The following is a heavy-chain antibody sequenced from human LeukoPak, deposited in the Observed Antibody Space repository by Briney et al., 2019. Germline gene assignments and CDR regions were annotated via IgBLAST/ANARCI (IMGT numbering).Heavy chain of an antibody. Sequence: SETLSLTCTVSGGSISRSSYYWGWIRQPPGKGLEWIGSIYYRGSTHYNPSLKSRVTISVDTSKNQFSLKLSSVTAADTAVYYCARVYYSNSYDYWYFDLWGRGTLVTVSS. CDR2: IYYRGST. D-gene: IGHD6-13*01. CDR1: GGSISRSSYY. V-gene: IGHV4-39*07. CDR3: ARVYYSNSYDYWYFDL. J-gene: IGHJ2*01.